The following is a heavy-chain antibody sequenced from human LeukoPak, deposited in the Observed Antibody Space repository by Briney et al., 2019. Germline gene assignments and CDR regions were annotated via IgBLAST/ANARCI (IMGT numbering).Heavy chain of an antibody. V-gene: IGHV3-30*04. Sequence: GVSLRLSCAASGFTFSSYAMHWVRQAPGKGLEWVAVISYDGSNKYYADSVKGRFTISRDNSKNTLYLQMNSLRAEDTAVYYCARDQTGVVVTATALDYWGQGTLVTVSS. D-gene: IGHD2-21*02. CDR1: GFTFSSYA. J-gene: IGHJ4*02. CDR3: ARDQTGVVVTATALDY. CDR2: ISYDGSNK.